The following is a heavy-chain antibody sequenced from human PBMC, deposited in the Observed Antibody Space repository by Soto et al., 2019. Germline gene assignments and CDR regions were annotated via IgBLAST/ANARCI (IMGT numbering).Heavy chain of an antibody. CDR1: GFTFSNYG. J-gene: IGHJ3*02. CDR3: AKQLRNFDWDAAFDI. CDR2: VSYDGNNK. Sequence: QVQLVESGGGVVQSGRSLRLFCAASGFTFSNYGMHWVRQAPGKGLEWVAFVSYDGNNKYYADSVKGRFTISRDNSKNTLYLQMNGLRAEDTAVFYCAKQLRNFDWDAAFDIWGQGTTVTVS. V-gene: IGHV3-30*18. D-gene: IGHD3-9*01.